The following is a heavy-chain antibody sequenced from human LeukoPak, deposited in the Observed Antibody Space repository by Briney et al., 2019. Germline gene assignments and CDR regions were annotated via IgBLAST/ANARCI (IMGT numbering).Heavy chain of an antibody. CDR1: GFTFSSYA. CDR2: ISSNGHST. Sequence: GRSLRLSCAASGFTFSSYAMHWVRQAPGKGLEYVSAISSNGHSTYYANSVKGRFTISRDNSKNTLYLQMGSLRAEDMALYYCARVDGYSYGRIDYWGQGTLVTVSS. D-gene: IGHD5-18*01. V-gene: IGHV3-64*01. J-gene: IGHJ4*02. CDR3: ARVDGYSYGRIDY.